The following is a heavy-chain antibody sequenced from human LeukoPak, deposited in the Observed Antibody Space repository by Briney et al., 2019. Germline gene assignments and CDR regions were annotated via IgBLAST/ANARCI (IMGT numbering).Heavy chain of an antibody. Sequence: SVKVSCKASGGTFRSYALSWVRQAPGQGLEWRGGIIPIFGTANYAQKFQGRVTITADESTSTAYMELSSLRSEDTAVYYCARQDYDFWSGSPNWFDPWGQGTLVTVSS. CDR2: IIPIFGTA. D-gene: IGHD3-3*01. V-gene: IGHV1-69*01. CDR1: GGTFRSYA. CDR3: ARQDYDFWSGSPNWFDP. J-gene: IGHJ5*02.